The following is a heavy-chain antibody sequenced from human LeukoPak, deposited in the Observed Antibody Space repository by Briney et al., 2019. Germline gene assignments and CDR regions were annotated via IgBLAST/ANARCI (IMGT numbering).Heavy chain of an antibody. J-gene: IGHJ4*02. CDR1: DDSISSSSYY. D-gene: IGHD1-26*01. CDR2: IYYSGRT. V-gene: IGHV4-39*07. CDR3: VRVGALGYY. Sequence: SETLSLTCTASDDSISSSSYYWGWIRQPPGKGLEWIGSIYYSGRTFYNPSLKSRVTISVDTSKNQFSLKLSSVTAADTAVYYCVRVGALGYYWGQGTLVTVSS.